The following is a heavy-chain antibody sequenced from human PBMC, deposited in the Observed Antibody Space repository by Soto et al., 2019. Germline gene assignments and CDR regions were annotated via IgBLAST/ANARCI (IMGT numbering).Heavy chain of an antibody. J-gene: IGHJ4*02. Sequence: NPSETLSLTCAVYGGSFSGYYWTWIRQPPGTGLEWIGEINHNGSTNYNPSLKSRVNISVDTSKNQFSLKLTSVTAADTAVYYCARDKITGLFDYWGQGTLVTVSS. CDR3: ARDKITGLFDY. CDR2: INHNGST. CDR1: GGSFSGYY. V-gene: IGHV4-34*01. D-gene: IGHD2-8*02.